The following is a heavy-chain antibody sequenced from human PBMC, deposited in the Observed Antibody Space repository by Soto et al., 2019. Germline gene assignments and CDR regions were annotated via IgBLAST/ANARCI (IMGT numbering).Heavy chain of an antibody. CDR3: ARGWGYYYGSGNYYYYMDV. J-gene: IGHJ6*03. CDR1: GGSFSGYH. D-gene: IGHD3-10*01. CDR2: INHSGST. V-gene: IGHV4-34*01. Sequence: SETLSLTCAVYGGSFSGYHWSWIRQPPGKGLEWIGEINHSGSTNYNPSLKSRVTISVDTSKNQFSLKLSSVTAADTAVYYCARGWGYYYGSGNYYYYMDVWGKGTTVTVSS.